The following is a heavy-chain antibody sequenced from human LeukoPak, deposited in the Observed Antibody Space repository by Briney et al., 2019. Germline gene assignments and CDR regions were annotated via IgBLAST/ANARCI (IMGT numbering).Heavy chain of an antibody. CDR3: ARNSWGYDRHNLYCSGGSCYSRRFDP. Sequence: ASVKVSCKASGYTFTSYDINWVRQAPGQGLEWMGWINPNSGGTNYAQKFQGRVTMTRDTSISTAYMELSRLRSDDTAVYYCARNSWGYDRHNLYCSGGSCYSRRFDPWGQGTLVTVSS. CDR2: INPNSGGT. D-gene: IGHD2-15*01. CDR1: GYTFTSYD. J-gene: IGHJ5*02. V-gene: IGHV1-2*02.